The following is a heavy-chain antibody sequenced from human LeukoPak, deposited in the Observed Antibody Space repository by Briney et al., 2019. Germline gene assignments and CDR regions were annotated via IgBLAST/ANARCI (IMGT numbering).Heavy chain of an antibody. J-gene: IGHJ3*02. Sequence: GGSLRLSCAASGFTFDDYVMSWVRQAPGKWLEWVSGINWNGGSTGYADSVKGRFTISRDNAKNSLYLQMNSLRAEDTALYYCARAYCGGDCYSRALGIWGQGTMVTVSS. V-gene: IGHV3-20*04. CDR1: GFTFDDYV. CDR2: INWNGGST. CDR3: ARAYCGGDCYSRALGI. D-gene: IGHD2-21*02.